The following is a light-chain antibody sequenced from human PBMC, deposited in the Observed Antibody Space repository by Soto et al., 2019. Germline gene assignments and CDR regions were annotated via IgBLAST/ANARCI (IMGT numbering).Light chain of an antibody. CDR1: QSLSSS. CDR2: DTS. J-gene: IGKJ5*01. V-gene: IGKV3-11*01. CDR3: QQRSNWPPEIT. Sequence: ELVLTQSPGTLSLSPGEIATLSFSASQSLSSSLLAWYQQKPGQAPRLLIYDTSNRATGIPARFSGSGSGTGFTLTISSLEPEDFAVYYCQQRSNWPPEITFGQGTRLEIK.